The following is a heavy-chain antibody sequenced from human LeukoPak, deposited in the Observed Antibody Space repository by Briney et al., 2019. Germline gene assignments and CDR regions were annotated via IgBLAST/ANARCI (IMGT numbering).Heavy chain of an antibody. CDR3: ASEYSSSLAGYMDV. CDR1: LFTFSSYA. V-gene: IGHV3-23*01. J-gene: IGHJ6*03. Sequence: GGSLRLSCAVSLFTFSSYAMSCVRQAPGKGREGGSAISGSGGSTYYADSVKGRFTISRDNSKNTLYLQMNSLRAEDTAVYYCASEYSSSLAGYMDVWGKGTTVTVSS. D-gene: IGHD6-13*01. CDR2: ISGSGGST.